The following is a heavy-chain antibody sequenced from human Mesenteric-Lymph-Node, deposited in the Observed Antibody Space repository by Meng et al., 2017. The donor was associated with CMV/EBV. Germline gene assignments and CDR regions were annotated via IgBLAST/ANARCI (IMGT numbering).Heavy chain of an antibody. CDR3: AKGSRWVDP. D-gene: IGHD2-2*01. V-gene: IGHV3-23*03. CDR2: ILTGRGGT. J-gene: IGHJ5*02. Sequence: GGSLRLSCAASGFTFSNYAMTWVRQAPGKGLEWVSVILTGRGGTHYVDSVKGRFTVSRDDSKSTMYLQMNTLRVEDTAVYYCAKGSRWVDPWGQGTLVTVSS. CDR1: GFTFSNYA.